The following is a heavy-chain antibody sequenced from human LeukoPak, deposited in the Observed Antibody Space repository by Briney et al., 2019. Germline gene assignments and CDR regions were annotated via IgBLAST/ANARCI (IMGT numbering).Heavy chain of an antibody. CDR2: ISAYNGNT. V-gene: IGHV1-18*04. Sequence: ASVKVSCKASGYTFTGYYMHWVRQAPGQGLEWMGWISAYNGNTNYAQKLQGRVTMTTDTSTSTAYMELSSLRSEDAAVYYCARMIYDSSGYYYPNYFDYWGQGTLVTVSS. CDR3: ARMIYDSSGYYYPNYFDY. J-gene: IGHJ4*02. CDR1: GYTFTGYY. D-gene: IGHD3-22*01.